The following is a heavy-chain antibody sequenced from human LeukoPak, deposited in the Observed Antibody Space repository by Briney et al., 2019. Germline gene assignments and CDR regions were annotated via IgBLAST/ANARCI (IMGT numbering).Heavy chain of an antibody. CDR2: INPNSGGT. V-gene: IGHV1-2*02. CDR1: GYTFTGYY. Sequence: GASVKVSCKASGYTFTGYYMHWVRQAPGQGLEWMGWINPNSGGTNYAQKFQGRVTMTRDTSISTAYMELSRLRSDDTAVYYCARDRGTIAVAGDYWGQGTLVTVSS. J-gene: IGHJ4*02. CDR3: ARDRGTIAVAGDY. D-gene: IGHD6-19*01.